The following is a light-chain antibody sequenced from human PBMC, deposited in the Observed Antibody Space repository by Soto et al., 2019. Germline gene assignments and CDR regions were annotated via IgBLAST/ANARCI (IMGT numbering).Light chain of an antibody. CDR2: DNN. J-gene: IGLJ3*02. CDR1: SSNIGNKY. V-gene: IGLV1-51*01. CDR3: GTWDSSLSAWV. Sequence: QSVLTQPPSVSAAPGQKVTISCSGSSSNIGNKYVSWYQQFPGTAPKLLIYDNNKRPSGIPDRFSGSKSGTSATLGITGLRTGDEADYYCGTWDSSLSAWVFGGGTKVTVL.